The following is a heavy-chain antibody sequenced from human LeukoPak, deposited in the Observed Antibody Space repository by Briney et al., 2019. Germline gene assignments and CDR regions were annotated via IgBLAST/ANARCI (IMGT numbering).Heavy chain of an antibody. J-gene: IGHJ6*04. CDR3: ARGPRSITMVRGARTAPYYGMDV. CDR2: INHSGST. CDR1: GGSFSGYY. Sequence: SETLSLTCAVYGGSFSGYYWSWIRQPPGKGLEWIGEINHSGSTNYNPSLKSRVTISVDTSKNQFSLELSSVTAADTAVYYCARGPRSITMVRGARTAPYYGMDVWGKGTTVTVSS. V-gene: IGHV4-34*01. D-gene: IGHD3-10*01.